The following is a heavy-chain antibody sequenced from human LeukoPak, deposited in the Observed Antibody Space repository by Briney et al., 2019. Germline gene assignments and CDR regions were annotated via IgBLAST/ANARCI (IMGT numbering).Heavy chain of an antibody. Sequence: SETLSLTCAVYGGSFSTYYWSWIRQPPGKGLEWIGEINHSGSTNYNPSLKSRVTISVDTSKNQFSLKLSSVTAADTAVYYCARQRRWMVRGVITDRVNYYYYMDVWGKGTTVTISS. J-gene: IGHJ6*03. V-gene: IGHV4-34*01. CDR2: INHSGST. CDR3: ARQRRWMVRGVITDRVNYYYYMDV. D-gene: IGHD3-10*01. CDR1: GGSFSTYY.